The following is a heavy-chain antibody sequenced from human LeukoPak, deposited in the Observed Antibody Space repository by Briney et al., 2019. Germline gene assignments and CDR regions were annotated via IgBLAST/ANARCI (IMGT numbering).Heavy chain of an antibody. CDR3: ARAGAGYGSGTYENVYFYYMDV. CDR1: GYTFTSYY. J-gene: IGHJ6*03. CDR2: INPSDGST. D-gene: IGHD3-10*01. V-gene: IGHV1-46*01. Sequence: ASVKVSCKASGYTFTSYYMHWVRQVPGQGLQGMGLINPSDGSTTYAQKFQGRVTMTRDMSTSTVYMELSSLRSEDTAIYYCARAGAGYGSGTYENVYFYYMDVWGKGTTVSVSS.